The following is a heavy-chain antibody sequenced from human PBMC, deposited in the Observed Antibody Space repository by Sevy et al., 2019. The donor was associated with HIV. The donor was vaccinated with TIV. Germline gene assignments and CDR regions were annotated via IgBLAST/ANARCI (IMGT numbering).Heavy chain of an antibody. CDR3: ARNVAAAGGNWFDP. Sequence: SETLSLTCAVYGGSFSGYYWSWIRQPPGKGLEWIGEINHSGSTNYNPSLKSRVTISVDTSKNQFSLKLSSVTAADTAVYYCARNVAAAGGNWFDPWGQRTLVTVSS. CDR1: GGSFSGYY. D-gene: IGHD6-13*01. J-gene: IGHJ5*02. V-gene: IGHV4-34*01. CDR2: INHSGST.